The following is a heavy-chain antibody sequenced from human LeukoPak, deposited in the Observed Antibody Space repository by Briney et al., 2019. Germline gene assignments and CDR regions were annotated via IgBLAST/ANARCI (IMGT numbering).Heavy chain of an antibody. CDR1: GGSISSYY. V-gene: IGHV4-59*01. D-gene: IGHD2-2*01. J-gene: IGHJ3*02. CDR3: AREGYCSSTSCYFGAFDI. Sequence: PSETLSLTCTVSGGSISSYYWSWIRQPPGKGLEWIGYIYYSGSTNYNPSLKSRVTISVDTSKNQFPLKLSSVTAADTAVYYCAREGYCSSTSCYFGAFDIWGQGTMVTVSS. CDR2: IYYSGST.